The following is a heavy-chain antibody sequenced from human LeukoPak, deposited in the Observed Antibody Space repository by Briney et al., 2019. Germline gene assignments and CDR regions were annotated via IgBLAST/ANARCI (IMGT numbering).Heavy chain of an antibody. CDR1: GFTFSSYS. CDR3: AKDSSLRDLGDY. J-gene: IGHJ4*02. Sequence: GGPLRLSCAASGFTFSSYSMNWVRQAPGKGLEWVAVISYDGSNKYYADSVKGRFTISRDNSKNTLYLQMNSLRAEDTAVYYCAKDSSLRDLGDYWGQGTLVTVSS. CDR2: ISYDGSNK. V-gene: IGHV3-30*18.